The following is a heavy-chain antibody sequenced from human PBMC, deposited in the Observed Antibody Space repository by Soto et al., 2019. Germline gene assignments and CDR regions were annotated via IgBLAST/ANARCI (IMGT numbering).Heavy chain of an antibody. D-gene: IGHD6-6*01. CDR1: GFTFSNYA. CDR2: ISYDGSNK. V-gene: IGHV3-30-3*01. J-gene: IGHJ6*02. CDR3: ARALGRGPSSIAARHYYYSYGMDV. Sequence: GGSLRLSCAASGFTFSNYAMSWVRQAPGKGLEWVAVISYDGSNKYYADSVKGLFTISRDNSKNTLYLQMNRLRAEDTAVYYCARALGRGPSSIAARHYYYSYGMDVWGQGTTVTVSS.